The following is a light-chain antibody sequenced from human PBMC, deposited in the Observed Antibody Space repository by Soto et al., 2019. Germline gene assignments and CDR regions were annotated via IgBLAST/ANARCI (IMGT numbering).Light chain of an antibody. CDR1: SSDIGGYNY. CDR3: SSYTRSSTHV. CDR2: DVS. Sequence: QSVLTQPASVSGSPGQSITISRTGTSSDIGGYNYVSWYQQHPGKVPKLMIYDVSNRPSGVSDRFSGSKSGNTASLTISGLQAEDEADYYCSSYTRSSTHVFGTGTKVTVL. J-gene: IGLJ1*01. V-gene: IGLV2-14*01.